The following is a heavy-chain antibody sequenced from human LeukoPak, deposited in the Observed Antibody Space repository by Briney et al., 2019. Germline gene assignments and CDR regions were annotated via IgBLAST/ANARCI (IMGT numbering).Heavy chain of an antibody. J-gene: IGHJ4*02. D-gene: IGHD1-14*01. Sequence: GGSLRLSCVASGFTLSSFSMHWVRQSPGRGLEYVSAINYKGGPTYYADSVKGRFTISTDNTKNTMNLQMTSLRREDMGVYYCARVGPETAFDYWGQGTLVTVSS. V-gene: IGHV3-64*02. CDR3: ARVGPETAFDY. CDR1: GFTLSSFS. CDR2: INYKGGPT.